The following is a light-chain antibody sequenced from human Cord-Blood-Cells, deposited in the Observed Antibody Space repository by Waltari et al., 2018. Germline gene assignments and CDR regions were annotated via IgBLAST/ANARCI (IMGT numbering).Light chain of an antibody. CDR3: CSYAGSYTLV. V-gene: IGLV2-11*01. Sequence: QSDLPQPRSVSGSPGPSVTISCTGTSSDVGGYNYVSWYQQHPGKAPKLMIYDVSKRPSGVPDRFSGSKSGNTASLTISGLQAEDEADYYCCSYAGSYTLVFGGGTKLTVL. J-gene: IGLJ3*02. CDR1: SSDVGGYNY. CDR2: DVS.